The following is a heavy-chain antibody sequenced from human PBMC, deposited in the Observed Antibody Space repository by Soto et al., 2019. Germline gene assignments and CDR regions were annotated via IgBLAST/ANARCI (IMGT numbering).Heavy chain of an antibody. V-gene: IGHV3-30*03. D-gene: IGHD3-3*01. CDR3: ITIFGVVNWVEGSFDY. CDR1: GFTFSSYG. J-gene: IGHJ4*02. Sequence: LRLSCAASGFTFSSYGMHWVRQAPGKGLEWVAVISYDGSNKYYADSVKGRFTISRDNSKNTLYLQMNSLRAEDTAVYYCITIFGVVNWVEGSFDYWGQGTLVTVSS. CDR2: ISYDGSNK.